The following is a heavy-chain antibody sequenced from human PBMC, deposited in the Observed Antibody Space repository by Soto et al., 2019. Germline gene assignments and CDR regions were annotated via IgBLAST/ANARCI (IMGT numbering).Heavy chain of an antibody. D-gene: IGHD3-22*01. Sequence: PSETLSLTCTVSGGSISSYYWSWIRQPPGKGLEWIGYIYYSGSTNYNPSLKSRVTISVDTSKNQFSLKLSSVTAEDTAVYYCAKEFRGWWSLYYDSSGYSLDYWGQGTLVTVSS. V-gene: IGHV4-59*12. J-gene: IGHJ4*02. CDR2: IYYSGST. CDR1: GGSISSYY. CDR3: AKEFRGWWSLYYDSSGYSLDY.